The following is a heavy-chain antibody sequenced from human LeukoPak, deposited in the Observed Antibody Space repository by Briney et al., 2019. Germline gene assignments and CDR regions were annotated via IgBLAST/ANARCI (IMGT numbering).Heavy chain of an antibody. Sequence: PGGSLRLSCAASGFTFNTYTMNWVRQAPGKGLEWVSYISTSSRTIYCADSVKGRFTISRDNAKNSLYLQMDSLRDEDTAVYYCARDRSSSWSFDYWGQGTLVTVSS. CDR1: GFTFNTYT. CDR3: ARDRSSSWSFDY. D-gene: IGHD6-13*01. CDR2: ISTSSRTI. J-gene: IGHJ4*02. V-gene: IGHV3-48*02.